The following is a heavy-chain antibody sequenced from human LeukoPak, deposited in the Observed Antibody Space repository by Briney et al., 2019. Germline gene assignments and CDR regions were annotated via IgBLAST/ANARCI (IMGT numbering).Heavy chain of an antibody. CDR2: INHIGNT. V-gene: IGHV4-34*01. J-gene: IGHJ4*02. D-gene: IGHD4-17*01. CDR1: GGSFSGYY. Sequence: SETLSLTCAVCGGSFSGYYWSWIRQPPAKGREWMGEINHIGNTNYNPSLNSRVTISVDTYKYQFSLKLSSVTASDSAGYYCARGTMTTVTYYFDDWGQGTLVTVSS. CDR3: ARGTMTTVTYYFDD.